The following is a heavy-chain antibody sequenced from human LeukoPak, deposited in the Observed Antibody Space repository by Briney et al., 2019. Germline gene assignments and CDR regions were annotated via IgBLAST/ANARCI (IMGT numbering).Heavy chain of an antibody. CDR3: ARGDSRSSFDY. CDR2: IYSGGST. D-gene: IGHD6-13*01. CDR1: GFTVSSNY. V-gene: IGHV3-66*01. Sequence: GGSLRLSCAASGFTVSSNYMSWVRQAPGKGLEWVSVIYSGGSTYYADSVKGRFTISRDNSKNTLYLQMNSLRAEDTAVYYCARGDSRSSFDYWGQGTLVTVSS. J-gene: IGHJ4*02.